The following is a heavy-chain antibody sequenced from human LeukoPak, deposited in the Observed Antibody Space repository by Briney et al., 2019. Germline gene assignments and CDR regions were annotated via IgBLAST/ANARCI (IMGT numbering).Heavy chain of an antibody. Sequence: PSETLSLTRSVSGVSISSYYGTWIRLPAGKGLEWIGRIYGGGSTNYNPSLKSRVTMSVDTSKNQFSLRLTSVTAADTAFYYCAREFYYYDSSGDNWFDPWGQGTLVTVSS. J-gene: IGHJ5*02. CDR1: GVSISSYY. V-gene: IGHV4-4*07. CDR3: AREFYYYDSSGDNWFDP. CDR2: IYGGGST. D-gene: IGHD3-22*01.